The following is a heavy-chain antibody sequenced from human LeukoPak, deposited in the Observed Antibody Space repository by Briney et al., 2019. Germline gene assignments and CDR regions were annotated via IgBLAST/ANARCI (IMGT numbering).Heavy chain of an antibody. V-gene: IGHV4-4*02. Sequence: PSETLSLTCAVSGGSISSTNWWSWVRQPPGKGLEWIGEIYHSGSTNYNPSLKSRVTISVDKSKNQFSLKLSSVTAADTAVYYCARGNSNPPNYYYYYYMDVWGKGTTVTVSS. CDR2: IYHSGST. D-gene: IGHD4-11*01. J-gene: IGHJ6*03. CDR3: ARGNSNPPNYYYYYYMDV. CDR1: GGSISSTNW.